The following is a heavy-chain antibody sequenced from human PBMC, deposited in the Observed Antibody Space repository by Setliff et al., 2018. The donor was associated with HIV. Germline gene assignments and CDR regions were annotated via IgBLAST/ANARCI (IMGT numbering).Heavy chain of an antibody. CDR3: ASFELSTTSSAY. CDR1: GGSISSYY. Sequence: SETLSLTCTVSGGSISSYYWSWIRQPPGKGLEWIGYIYYSGSTNYNPSLKSRVTISVDTSNNQFSLRLYSVTAADTAVYYCASFELSTTSSAYWGQGQWSPSPQ. CDR2: IYYSGST. D-gene: IGHD6-6*01. J-gene: IGHJ4*02. V-gene: IGHV4-59*12.